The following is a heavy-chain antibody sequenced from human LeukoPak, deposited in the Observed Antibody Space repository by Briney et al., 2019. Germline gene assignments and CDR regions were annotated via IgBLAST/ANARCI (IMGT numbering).Heavy chain of an antibody. CDR2: MNPNSGNT. D-gene: IGHD3-22*01. Sequence: GASVKVSCKASGYTYTSYDINWVRRATGQGLEWMGWMNPNSGNTGYAQKFQGRVTMTRNTSISTAYMELSSLRSEDTAVYYCARGPRIDSSGYYVDYWGQGTLVTVSS. CDR1: GYTYTSYD. V-gene: IGHV1-8*01. CDR3: ARGPRIDSSGYYVDY. J-gene: IGHJ4*02.